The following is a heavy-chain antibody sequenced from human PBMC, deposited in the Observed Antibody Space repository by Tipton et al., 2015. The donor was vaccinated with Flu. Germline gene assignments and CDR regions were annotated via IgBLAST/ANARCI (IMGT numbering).Heavy chain of an antibody. CDR1: GFTFNNYA. V-gene: IGHV3-30-3*01. CDR2: ISYAGSNK. CDR3: ARDRSGQLWSTYYYFGMDV. J-gene: IGHJ6*02. Sequence: SLRLSCAASGFTFNNYAMYWVRQAPGKGLEWVAVISYAGSNKYYADSVKGRFTISRDNAKNTLFLQMNSLRPEDTAVYYCARDRSGQLWSTYYYFGMDVWGQGTTVTVS. D-gene: IGHD5-18*01.